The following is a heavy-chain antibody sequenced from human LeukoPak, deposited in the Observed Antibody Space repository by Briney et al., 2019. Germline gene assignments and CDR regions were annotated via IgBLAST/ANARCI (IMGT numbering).Heavy chain of an antibody. CDR2: ISASGDIT. Sequence: GGSLRPSCAASGLTIDIHAMTWVRQAPGKGLEWVSTISASGDITHFPDSVRGRFTISRDNSRNTLYLQMKNLRAEDTAIYYCAKAYSSGYYPYVYWGQDALVSVSS. CDR1: GLTIDIHA. J-gene: IGHJ1*01. V-gene: IGHV3-23*01. CDR3: AKAYSSGYYPYVY. D-gene: IGHD6-19*01.